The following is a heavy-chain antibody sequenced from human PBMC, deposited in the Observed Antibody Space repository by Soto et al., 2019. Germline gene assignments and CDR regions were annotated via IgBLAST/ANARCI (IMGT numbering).Heavy chain of an antibody. CDR3: ARGKWVVPAPPPSYYMDV. J-gene: IGHJ6*03. Sequence: GASVKVSCKASGYTFTSYDINWVRQATGQGLEWMGWMNPNSGNTGYAQKFQGRVTMTRNTSISTAYMELSSLRSEDTAVYYFARGKWVVPAPPPSYYMDVWGKGTTVTVSS. D-gene: IGHD2-2*01. CDR2: MNPNSGNT. V-gene: IGHV1-8*01. CDR1: GYTFTSYD.